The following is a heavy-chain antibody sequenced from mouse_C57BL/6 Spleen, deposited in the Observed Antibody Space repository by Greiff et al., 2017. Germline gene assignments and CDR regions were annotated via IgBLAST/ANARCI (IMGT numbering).Heavy chain of an antibody. Sequence: QVQLQQPGAELVMPGASVKLSCKASGYTFTSYWMHWVKQRPGQGLEWIGEIDPSDSYTNYNQKFKGKSTLTVDKSSSTAYMQRSSLTSEDSAVYYCAVLGSSLYYAMDYWGQGTSVTGSS. CDR1: GYTFTSYW. CDR3: AVLGSSLYYAMDY. J-gene: IGHJ4*01. V-gene: IGHV1-69*01. CDR2: IDPSDSYT. D-gene: IGHD1-1*01.